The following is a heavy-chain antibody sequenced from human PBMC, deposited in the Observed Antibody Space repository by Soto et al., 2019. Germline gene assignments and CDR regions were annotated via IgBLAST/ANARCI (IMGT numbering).Heavy chain of an antibody. D-gene: IGHD5-12*01. CDR1: GFTYSSHG. J-gene: IGHJ3*02. Sequence: EAQLLESGGELIQPGGSLRLSCAASGFTYSSHGMSWVRQAPGKGLEWIAGLSRGGGSTYYADSVKGRFTISRDNSKNTLDLIMNSLRGQDTALYYCARDGQYRTDGFDIWGQGTMVTVSS. CDR3: ARDGQYRTDGFDI. V-gene: IGHV3-23*01. CDR2: LSRGGGST.